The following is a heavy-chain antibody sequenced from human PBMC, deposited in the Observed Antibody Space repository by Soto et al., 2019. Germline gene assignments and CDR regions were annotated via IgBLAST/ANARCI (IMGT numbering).Heavy chain of an antibody. D-gene: IGHD2-15*01. V-gene: IGHV5-51*01. J-gene: IGHJ3*02. CDR1: GYSFTSYW. CDR2: IYPGDSDT. Sequence: GESLKISCKGSGYSFTSYWIGWGRQMPGKGLEWMGIIYPGDSDTRYSATFQGQVPISADKSLSHAYLQWRSLKDPGPALYYSARKGGRGPPYGAATFDILGQGTMVTVSS. CDR3: ARKGGRGPPYGAATFDI.